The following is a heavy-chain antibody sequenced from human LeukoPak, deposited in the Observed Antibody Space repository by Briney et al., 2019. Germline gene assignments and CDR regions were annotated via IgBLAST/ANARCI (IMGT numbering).Heavy chain of an antibody. Sequence: ASVKVSCKASGYTFTGYYMHWVRQAPGQGLEWMGRINPNSGGTNYAQKPQGRVTMTTDTSTSTAYMELRSLRSDDTAVYYCARGFGYYYGSGSYYREWFDPWGQGTLVTVSS. CDR1: GYTFTGYY. D-gene: IGHD3-10*01. V-gene: IGHV1-2*06. CDR3: ARGFGYYYGSGSYYREWFDP. CDR2: INPNSGGT. J-gene: IGHJ5*02.